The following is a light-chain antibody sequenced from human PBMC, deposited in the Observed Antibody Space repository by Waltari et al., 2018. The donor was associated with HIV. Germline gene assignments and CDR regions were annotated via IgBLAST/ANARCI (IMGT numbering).Light chain of an antibody. Sequence: IVLTQSPATLSLSPGERATLSCRASQSVSTFLAWYQHIPGQAPRLLIYDASKRATGIPARFSGSGSGTDLTLTIDSLEPEDFAIYYCQQRSTWPWTFGQGTKVEVK. CDR3: QQRSTWPWT. J-gene: IGKJ1*01. CDR2: DAS. V-gene: IGKV3-11*01. CDR1: QSVSTF.